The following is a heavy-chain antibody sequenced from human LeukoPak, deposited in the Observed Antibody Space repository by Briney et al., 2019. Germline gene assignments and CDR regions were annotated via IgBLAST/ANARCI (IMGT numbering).Heavy chain of an antibody. CDR2: IYYSGST. CDR1: SXYY. CDR3: ARADPSGWLDY. Sequence: SXYYWGWIRXPPGXGLEWIGSIYYSGSTYYNPSLKSRVTISVDTSKNQFSLKLSSVTAADTAVYYCARADPSGWLDYWGQGTLVTVSS. V-gene: IGHV4-39*01. J-gene: IGHJ4*02. D-gene: IGHD6-19*01.